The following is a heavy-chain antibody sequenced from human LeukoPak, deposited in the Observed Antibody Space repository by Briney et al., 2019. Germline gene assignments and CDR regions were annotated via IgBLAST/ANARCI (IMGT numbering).Heavy chain of an antibody. CDR1: GYTYTRYG. V-gene: IGHV1-18*01. Sequence: ASVNVSCKASGYTYTRYGFCWVRQAPGQGRAWMGWMGDYNGNTNYVRKPHGRVTMTTDTSTRTANLQLGSLRSDHTAVYYCARDGEIADWGQGTLVTVSS. J-gene: IGHJ4*02. CDR2: MGDYNGNT. D-gene: IGHD2-21*01. CDR3: ARDGEIAD.